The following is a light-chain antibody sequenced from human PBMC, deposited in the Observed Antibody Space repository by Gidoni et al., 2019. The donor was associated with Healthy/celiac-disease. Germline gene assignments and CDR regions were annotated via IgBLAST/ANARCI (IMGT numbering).Light chain of an antibody. CDR2: AAS. Sequence: IRLTQSPSSLSASTGDRVTITCRASQRISSYLAWYQQKPGKAPKLLIYAASTLQSGVPSRFSGSGSGTDFTLTISCLQSEDFATYYCQQYYSYPPYTFGQGTKLEIK. CDR3: QQYYSYPPYT. CDR1: QRISSY. V-gene: IGKV1-8*01. J-gene: IGKJ2*01.